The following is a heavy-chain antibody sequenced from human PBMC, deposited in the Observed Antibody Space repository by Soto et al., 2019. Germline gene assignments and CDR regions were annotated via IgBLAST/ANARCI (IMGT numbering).Heavy chain of an antibody. Sequence: EVQLLGSGGGLVQPGGSLRLSCVGSGFTFSTYWMNWVRQAPGKGLEWVANINPDGNVGTYVDSVRGRFTTSRDNAKNSLSLQMNSLRVDDTAVYFCAGWGGHDYNYWGQGIMVTVSS. J-gene: IGHJ4*02. CDR2: INPDGNVG. CDR1: GFTFSTYW. D-gene: IGHD4-4*01. V-gene: IGHV3-7*03. CDR3: AGWGGHDYNY.